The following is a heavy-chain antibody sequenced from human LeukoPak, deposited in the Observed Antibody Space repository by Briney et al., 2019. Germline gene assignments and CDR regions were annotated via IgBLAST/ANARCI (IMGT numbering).Heavy chain of an antibody. D-gene: IGHD4-17*01. CDR3: ARDPTTATKGFDV. CDR1: DDSFSTHY. CDR2: ISSIRST. Sequence: PSETLSLTCSVSDDSFSTHYWTWIRHPPGKGLDWIGYISSIRSTNYNPSLNSRVNITLHKYKNKSSLKMPSVTAADTAVYYCARDPTTATKGFDVWGQGTMVTVSS. V-gene: IGHV4-59*11. J-gene: IGHJ3*01.